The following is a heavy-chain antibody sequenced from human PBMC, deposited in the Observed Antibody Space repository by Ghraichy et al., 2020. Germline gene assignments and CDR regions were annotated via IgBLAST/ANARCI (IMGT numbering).Heavy chain of an antibody. J-gene: IGHJ4*02. CDR1: GFRFNAFA. D-gene: IGHD6-19*01. CDR3: AKDSDPGSRGWTPYNFDY. Sequence: LSLTCASSGFRFNAFAMDWVRQVPGRGLEWVSAISVDGDRAFYADSVKGRFTISRDNSKNMLYLQMSSLGAEDTAIYYCAKDSDPGSRGWTPYNFDYWGPGTLVTVSS. V-gene: IGHV3-23*01. CDR2: ISVDGDRA.